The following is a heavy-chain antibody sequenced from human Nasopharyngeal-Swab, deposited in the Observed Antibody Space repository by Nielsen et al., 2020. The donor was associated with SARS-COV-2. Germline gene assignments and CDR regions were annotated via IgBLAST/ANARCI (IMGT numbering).Heavy chain of an antibody. V-gene: IGHV3-30*18. CDR2: ISYDGSNK. J-gene: IGHJ6*02. CDR1: GFTFSSYG. CDR3: AKDLGGSGSPVYYYYGMDV. D-gene: IGHD3-10*01. Sequence: GESLKISCAASGFTFSSYGMHWVRQAPGKGLEWVAVISYDGSNKYYADSVKGRFTISRDNSKNTLYLQMNSLRAEDTAVYYCAKDLGGSGSPVYYYYGMDVWGQGTTVTVSS.